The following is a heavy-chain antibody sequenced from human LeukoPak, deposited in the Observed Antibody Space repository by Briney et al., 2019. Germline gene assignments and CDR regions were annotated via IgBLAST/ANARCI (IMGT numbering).Heavy chain of an antibody. CDR2: IYYSART. Sequence: PSQTLSLTCTVSGGSISSGGYYWSWIRQHPGKGLEWIGYIYYSARTSYNPSLHGRVTISIDTFGNQFSLSLSSVTAADTAVYYCARGRYYGDYIDNWGQGTLVTVSS. CDR1: GGSISSGGYY. CDR3: ARGRYYGDYIDN. J-gene: IGHJ4*03. D-gene: IGHD4-17*01. V-gene: IGHV4-30-4*08.